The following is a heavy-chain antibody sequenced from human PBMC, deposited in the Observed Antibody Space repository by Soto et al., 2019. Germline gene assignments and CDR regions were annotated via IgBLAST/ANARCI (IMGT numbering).Heavy chain of an antibody. V-gene: IGHV5-51*01. Sequence: QMPGKGLEWMGIIYPGDSDTRYSPSFQGQVTISADNSKNTLYLQMNSLRAEDTAVYYCAKERPGPSRVVVPAAFDYWGQGTLVTVSS. J-gene: IGHJ4*02. D-gene: IGHD2-2*01. CDR2: IYPGDSDT. CDR3: AKERPGPSRVVVPAAFDY.